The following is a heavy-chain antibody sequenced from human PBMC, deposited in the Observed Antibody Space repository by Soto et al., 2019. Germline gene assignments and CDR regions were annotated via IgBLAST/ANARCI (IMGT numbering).Heavy chain of an antibody. Sequence: SETPSLTCTVSGGSISTYYWSWIRQPPGQGLEWIGYIYYTGDAKYNPSLKSRVIMSVDTSKSQLSLKLSSVTAADTAVYYCARHKLVYCSGGPRPYHLAYWAQGTLVPVAS. CDR1: GGSISTYY. J-gene: IGHJ1*01. CDR3: ARHKLVYCSGGPRPYHLAY. V-gene: IGHV4-59*08. D-gene: IGHD2-15*01. CDR2: IYYTGDA.